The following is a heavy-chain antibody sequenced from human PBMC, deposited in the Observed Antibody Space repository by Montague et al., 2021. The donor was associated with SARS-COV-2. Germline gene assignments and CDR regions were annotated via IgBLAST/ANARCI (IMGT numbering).Heavy chain of an antibody. CDR3: ARHARGEGYTSWFDS. CDR1: GGSVSRGSSD. Sequence: SETLSLTCTVSGGSVSRGSSDWSWIRQPPGKGLEWIGYIYYTGSRKYXSSLKSRLTISVDTSKNQFSLKLSSVTAADTAVYYCARHARGEGYTSWFDSWGQGTLVTVSS. J-gene: IGHJ5*01. D-gene: IGHD5-24*01. V-gene: IGHV4-61*01. CDR2: IYYTGSR.